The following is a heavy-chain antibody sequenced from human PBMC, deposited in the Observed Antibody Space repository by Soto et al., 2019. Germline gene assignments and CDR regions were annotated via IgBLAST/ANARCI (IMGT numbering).Heavy chain of an antibody. J-gene: IGHJ3*02. V-gene: IGHV3-7*01. CDR1: GFILSSYW. D-gene: IGHD3-3*01. CDR3: ASNIFYDFWSGYYAFDI. CDR2: IKPDGSGK. Sequence: EVQLVESGGDFVQPGGSLRLSCVASGFILSSYWMSWVRQAPGKGLEWVANIKPDGSGKYYVDSVKGRFTISRDNAKNSLYLQMNSLRAVDTAVYYCASNIFYDFWSGYYAFDIWGRGTMVTVSS.